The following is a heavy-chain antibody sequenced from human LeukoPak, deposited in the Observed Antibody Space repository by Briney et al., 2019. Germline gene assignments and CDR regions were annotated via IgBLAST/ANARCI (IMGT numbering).Heavy chain of an antibody. CDR3: ARGASLTYYYDSSGFFAFDY. CDR1: EYTFTDYY. D-gene: IGHD3-22*01. V-gene: IGHV1-2*02. CDR2: INPKSRGP. Sequence: ASVTVSCKASEYTFTDYYIHWVRQAPGQGLAWMGWINPKSRGPDYAQKFRGRVTLHRDKPISTVYMGLNALRSDDTAVYYCARGASLTYYYDSSGFFAFDYLGQGTLVTVSS. J-gene: IGHJ4*02.